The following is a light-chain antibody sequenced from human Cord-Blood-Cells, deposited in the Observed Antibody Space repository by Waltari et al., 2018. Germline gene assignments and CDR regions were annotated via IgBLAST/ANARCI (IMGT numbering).Light chain of an antibody. CDR3: SSYTSSSTRV. J-gene: IGLJ3*02. V-gene: IGLV2-14*03. CDR2: DVS. CDR1: SSDVGGYNY. Sequence: QSALTQPASVSGSPGQSTTISCTGTSSDVGGYNYVSWYQQHPGKAPKLMIYDVSNRPSGVSNRFSCSKSGNTASLTISGLQAEDEADYYCSSYTSSSTRVFGGGTKLTVL.